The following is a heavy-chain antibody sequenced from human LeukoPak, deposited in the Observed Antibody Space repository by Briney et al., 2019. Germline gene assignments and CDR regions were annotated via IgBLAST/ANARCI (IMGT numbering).Heavy chain of an antibody. CDR1: GFTFSNYW. J-gene: IGHJ5*02. Sequence: HPGGSLRLSCAGSGFTFSNYWMHWVRQAPGKGLVWVSRINSDGINTSYADSVKGRFTISRDNAKNTLNLQMNSLRAEDTAVYYCARDLGQYYDTSDNWFDPWGQGTLVTVSS. CDR2: INSDGINT. V-gene: IGHV3-74*01. CDR3: ARDLGQYYDTSDNWFDP. D-gene: IGHD3-22*01.